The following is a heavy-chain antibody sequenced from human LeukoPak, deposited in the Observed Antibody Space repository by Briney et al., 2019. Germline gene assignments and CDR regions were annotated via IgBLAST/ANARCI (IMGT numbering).Heavy chain of an antibody. Sequence: SETLSLTCTVSGGSINNYYWSWIRQPPGKGLEWIGYIHYSGSTNYNPSLKSRVTLSVDTSKNQFSLKVNSVTAADTAVYFCARHRGSTASTFEIWGQGTMATVSS. D-gene: IGHD2-21*02. CDR2: IHYSGST. J-gene: IGHJ3*02. CDR1: GGSINNYY. V-gene: IGHV4-59*08. CDR3: ARHRGSTASTFEI.